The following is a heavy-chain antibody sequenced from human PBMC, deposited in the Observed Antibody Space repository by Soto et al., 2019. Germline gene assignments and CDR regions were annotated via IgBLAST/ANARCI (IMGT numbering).Heavy chain of an antibody. J-gene: IGHJ4*02. V-gene: IGHV3-15*01. CDR1: GFTFSNAW. CDR2: IKSKTDGGTT. D-gene: IGHD3-22*01. CDR3: TTDRLSYYDSSGYYS. Sequence: SLRLSCAASGFTFSNAWMSWVRQAPGKGLEWVGRIKSKTDGGTTDYAAPVKGRFTISRDDSKNTLYLQMNSLKTEDTAVYYCTTDRLSYYDSSGYYSWGQGTLVTVSS.